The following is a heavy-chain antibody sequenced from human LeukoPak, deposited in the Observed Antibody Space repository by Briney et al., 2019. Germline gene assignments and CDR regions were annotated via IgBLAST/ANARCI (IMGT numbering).Heavy chain of an antibody. J-gene: IGHJ5*02. Sequence: GGSLRLSCAASGFTFTNYWMHWVRQDPGKGLVWVSRVNSDGSSTSYADSVKGRFTISRDNAKNTLYLQMNSLRAEDTAVYYCARGIDRGFGSGFDPWGQGTLVTVSS. D-gene: IGHD3-10*01. CDR3: ARGIDRGFGSGFDP. V-gene: IGHV3-74*01. CDR2: VNSDGSST. CDR1: GFTFTNYW.